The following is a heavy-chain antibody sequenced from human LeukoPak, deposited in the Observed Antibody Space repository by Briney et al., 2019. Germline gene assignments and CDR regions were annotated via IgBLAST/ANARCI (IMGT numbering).Heavy chain of an antibody. CDR1: GGSFSGYY. Sequence: SETLSLTCAVYGGSFSGYYWSWIRQPPGKGLEWIGEINHSGSTNYNPSLKSRVTISVDTSKNQFSLKLSSVTAADTAVYYCARGGHYGSGRYQKWGQGTLVTVSA. CDR2: INHSGST. V-gene: IGHV4-34*01. CDR3: ARGGHYGSGRYQK. J-gene: IGHJ4*02. D-gene: IGHD3-10*01.